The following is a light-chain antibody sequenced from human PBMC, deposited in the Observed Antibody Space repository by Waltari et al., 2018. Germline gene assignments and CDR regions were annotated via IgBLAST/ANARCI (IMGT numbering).Light chain of an antibody. CDR3: ATWDISLNSHV. J-gene: IGLJ1*01. CDR2: RNN. V-gene: IGLV10-54*04. CDR1: SNNVGNQG. Sequence: QAGLTQPPSVSKGLRQTATLTCTGNSNNVGNQGALWLQQHQGRPPKLLSYRNNNRPSGISERFSASRSGNTASLTITGLQHEDEADYYCATWDISLNSHVFGTGTKVTVL.